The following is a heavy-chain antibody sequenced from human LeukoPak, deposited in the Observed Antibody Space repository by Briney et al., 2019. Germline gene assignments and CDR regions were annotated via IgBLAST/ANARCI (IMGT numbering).Heavy chain of an antibody. D-gene: IGHD6-13*01. J-gene: IGHJ4*02. CDR2: IKQDGSEK. CDR1: GFTFDSYW. Sequence: PGGSLRLSCTASGFTFDSYWMSWVRQAPGKGLEWVANIKQDGSEKYSVDSVKGRFTISRDNAKNSLYLHMNSLRAEDTAVYYCAREGIASAGDYWGQGTLVTVSS. CDR3: AREGIASAGDY. V-gene: IGHV3-7*01.